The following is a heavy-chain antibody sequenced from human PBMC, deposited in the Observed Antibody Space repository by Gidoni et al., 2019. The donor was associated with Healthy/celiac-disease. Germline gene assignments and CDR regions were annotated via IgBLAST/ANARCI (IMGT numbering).Heavy chain of an antibody. CDR3: ASNFWSCYYLDAFDI. J-gene: IGHJ3*02. Sequence: EVQLLESGGGLVQPGGSLRLSCAASGFTFSSYAMSWVRQAPGKGLELVSAISGSGGSTYYADSVKGRCTISRDNSKNTLYLQMNSLRADDTAVYYCASNFWSCYYLDAFDIWGQGTMVTVSS. D-gene: IGHD3-3*01. CDR1: GFTFSSYA. V-gene: IGHV3-23*01. CDR2: ISGSGGST.